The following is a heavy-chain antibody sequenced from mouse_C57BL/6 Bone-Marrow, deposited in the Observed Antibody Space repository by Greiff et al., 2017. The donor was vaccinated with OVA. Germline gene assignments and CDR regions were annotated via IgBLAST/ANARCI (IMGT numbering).Heavy chain of an antibody. CDR1: GYTFTSYG. CDR2: IYPRSGNT. V-gene: IGHV1-81*01. J-gene: IGHJ1*03. D-gene: IGHD2-1*01. Sequence: QVQLQQSGAELARPGASVKLSCKASGYTFTSYGISWVKQRTGQGLEWIGEIYPRSGNTYYNEKFKGKATLTADKSSSTEYMELRSLTSEDSAVYFCAGWGNTRYFDVWGTGTTVTVSS. CDR3: AGWGNTRYFDV.